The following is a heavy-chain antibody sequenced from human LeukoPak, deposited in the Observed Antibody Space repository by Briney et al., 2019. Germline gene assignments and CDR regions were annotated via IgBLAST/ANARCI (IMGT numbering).Heavy chain of an antibody. D-gene: IGHD2-15*01. CDR2: IYYSGST. J-gene: IGHJ6*03. Sequence: PSETLSLTCTVSGGSISSHYWSWIRQPPGKGLEWIGYIYYSGSTNYNPSLKSRVTISVDTSKNQFSLKLSSVTAADTAVYYCAGVVDYYYMDVWGQGTTVTVSS. CDR1: GGSISSHY. CDR3: AGVVDYYYMDV. V-gene: IGHV4-59*11.